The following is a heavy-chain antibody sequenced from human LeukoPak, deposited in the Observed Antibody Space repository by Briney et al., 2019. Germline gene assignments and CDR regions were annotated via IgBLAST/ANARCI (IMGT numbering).Heavy chain of an antibody. CDR3: ARTRGAARSYYYYMDV. CDR1: GGSFSGYY. V-gene: IGHV4-34*01. D-gene: IGHD6-6*01. J-gene: IGHJ6*03. CDR2: INHSGST. Sequence: SETPSLTCAVYGGSFSGYYWSWIRQPPGKGLEWIGEINHSGSTNYNPSLKSRVTISVDTSKNQFSLKLSSVTATDTAVYYCARTRGAARSYYYYMDVWGKGTTVTVSS.